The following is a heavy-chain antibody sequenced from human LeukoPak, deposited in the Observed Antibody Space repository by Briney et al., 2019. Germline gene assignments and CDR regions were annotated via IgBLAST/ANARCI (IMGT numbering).Heavy chain of an antibody. CDR3: ARGESNYDILTGYLDY. D-gene: IGHD3-9*01. Sequence: ASVKVSCKASGFTFTSSAMQWVRQARGQRLEWIGWIVVGSGNTNYAQKFQGRVTMTRDTSTSTVYMELSSLRSEDTAVYYCARGESNYDILTGYLDYWGQGTLVTVSS. J-gene: IGHJ4*02. CDR1: GFTFTSSA. V-gene: IGHV1-58*02. CDR2: IVVGSGNT.